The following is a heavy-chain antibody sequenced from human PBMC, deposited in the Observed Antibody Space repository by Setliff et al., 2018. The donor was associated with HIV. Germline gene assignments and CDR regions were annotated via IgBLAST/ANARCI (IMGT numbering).Heavy chain of an antibody. V-gene: IGHV1-18*01. D-gene: IGHD3-3*01. CDR2: ISPYNGNT. J-gene: IGHJ3*02. CDR3: ARVRERIGVTGTDDAFDI. Sequence: ASVKVSCKAAGYCFHSYGLSWVRLAPGQGLEWMGWISPYNGNTNYAQRFQGRLTMTTDTSTNTAYMQLKGLRSAVTAVYYCARVRERIGVTGTDDAFDIWGQGTAVTVS. CDR1: GYCFHSYG.